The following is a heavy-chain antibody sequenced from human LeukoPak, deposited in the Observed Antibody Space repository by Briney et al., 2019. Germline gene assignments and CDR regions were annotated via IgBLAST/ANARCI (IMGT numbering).Heavy chain of an antibody. V-gene: IGHV4-34*01. CDR2: INHSGST. Sequence: SETLSLTCAVYGGSFSGYYWSWIRQPPGKGLEWIGEINHSGSTNYNPSLKSRVTISVDTSKNQFSLKLSSVTAADTAVYYCARHLNYGSGSYYPRYYYYYGMDVWGQGTTVTVSS. J-gene: IGHJ6*02. CDR3: ARHLNYGSGSYYPRYYYYYGMDV. D-gene: IGHD3-10*01. CDR1: GGSFSGYY.